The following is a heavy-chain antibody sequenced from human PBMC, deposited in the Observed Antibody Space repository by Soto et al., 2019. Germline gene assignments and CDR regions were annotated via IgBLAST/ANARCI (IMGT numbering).Heavy chain of an antibody. Sequence: QLQLQESGPGLVKPSETLSLTCTVSGGSITRNNHYWGWIRQSPGKGLEWIGSILYSGSINYNPSLTSRVTISVETSTHQFSLKMSSVTAADTAVYYCARLGSSGWYQGSYFAYWGQGTLVTVSS. J-gene: IGHJ4*02. CDR1: GGSITRNNHY. CDR3: ARLGSSGWYQGSYFAY. CDR2: ILYSGSI. D-gene: IGHD6-19*01. V-gene: IGHV4-39*01.